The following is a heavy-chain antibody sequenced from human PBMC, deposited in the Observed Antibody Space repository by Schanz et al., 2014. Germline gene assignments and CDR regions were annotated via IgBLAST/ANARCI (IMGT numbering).Heavy chain of an antibody. CDR3: ARDRRNADLDY. D-gene: IGHD1-1*01. CDR1: GFGFSSYS. V-gene: IGHV3-21*01. CDR2: INSVGSNT. J-gene: IGHJ4*02. Sequence: EVQLVESGGGLIQPGGSLRLSCAASGFGFSSYSMNWVRQAPGKGLEWVARINSVGSNTDYADSVTGRFTISRDNAKNSLYLEMNSLRAEDTALYYCARDRRNADLDYWGQGTLVTVSS.